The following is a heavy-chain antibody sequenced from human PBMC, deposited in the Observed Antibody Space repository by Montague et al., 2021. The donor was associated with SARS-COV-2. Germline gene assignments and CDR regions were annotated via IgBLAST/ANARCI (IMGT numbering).Heavy chain of an antibody. CDR3: ARGGTYHYGMDV. J-gene: IGHJ6*02. Sequence: SETLSLTCTASGGSISSYYWSWIRQPPGKGLEWIGYIYYSGSTNYNPSLKSRVTISVDTSKNQFSLKLSSVTAADTAVYYCARGGTYHYGMDVWGQGTTVAVSS. V-gene: IGHV4-59*01. CDR2: IYYSGST. D-gene: IGHD3-16*01. CDR1: GGSISSYY.